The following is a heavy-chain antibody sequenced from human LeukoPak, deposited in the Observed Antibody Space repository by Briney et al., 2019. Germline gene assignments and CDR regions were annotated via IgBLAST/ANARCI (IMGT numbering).Heavy chain of an antibody. CDR3: AKDTGYYFYYIDV. CDR1: GFTFSNYG. V-gene: IGHV3-33*06. J-gene: IGHJ6*03. CDR2: IWYDGSNK. Sequence: PGGSLRPSCAASGFTFSNYGLHWVRQAPGKGLEWVAVIWYDGSNKYYADSVKGRFTISRDNSNNTLYLQMNSLRAEDTAVYYCAKDTGYYFYYIDVWGKGTTVTVSS. D-gene: IGHD4-11*01.